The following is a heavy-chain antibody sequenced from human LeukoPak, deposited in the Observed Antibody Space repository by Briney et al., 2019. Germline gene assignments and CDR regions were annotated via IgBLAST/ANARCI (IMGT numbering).Heavy chain of an antibody. J-gene: IGHJ5*02. V-gene: IGHV3-21*01. D-gene: IGHD6-13*01. CDR1: GFTFSSYS. CDR2: ISSSSSYI. CDR3: ARSSSSWLGPLPNWFDP. Sequence: GGSLRLSCAASGFTFSSYSMNWVRQAPGKGLEWVSSISSSSSYIYYADSVKGRFTISRDNAKNSLYLQMNSLRAEDTAVYYCARSSSSWLGPLPNWFDPWGQETLVTVSS.